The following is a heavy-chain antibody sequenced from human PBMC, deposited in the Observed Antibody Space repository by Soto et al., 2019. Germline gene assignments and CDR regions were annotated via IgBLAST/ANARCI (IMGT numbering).Heavy chain of an antibody. CDR1: GYTFTGYY. V-gene: IGHV1-2*04. CDR2: INPNSGGT. CDR3: ARAARLNIVVVVADNYGMDV. Sequence: EASVKVSCKASGYTFTGYYMHWVRQAPGQGLEWMGWINPNSGGTNYAQKFQGWVTMTRDTSISTAYMELSRLRSDDTAVYYCARAARLNIVVVVADNYGMDVWGQGTTVTVSS. D-gene: IGHD2-15*01. J-gene: IGHJ6*02.